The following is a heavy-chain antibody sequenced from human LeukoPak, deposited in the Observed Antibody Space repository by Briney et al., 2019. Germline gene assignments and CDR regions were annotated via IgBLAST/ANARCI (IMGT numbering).Heavy chain of an antibody. Sequence: GGSLRLSCAASGFAFSSYAIHWVLQAPGKGLEWVAAISFDGSREYYADSVKGRITISRDNSKNTLNLQMNSLRAEDTAVYYCARDIWEVAAGARLDYWGQGTLVTVSS. CDR3: ARDIWEVAAGARLDY. CDR1: GFAFSSYA. D-gene: IGHD2-15*01. J-gene: IGHJ4*02. V-gene: IGHV3-33*05. CDR2: ISFDGSRE.